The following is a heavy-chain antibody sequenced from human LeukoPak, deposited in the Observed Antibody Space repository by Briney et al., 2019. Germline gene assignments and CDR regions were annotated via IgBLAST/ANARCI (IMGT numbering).Heavy chain of an antibody. Sequence: GGSLRLSCAASGFTFGDYGMNWVRQATGKGLEWVSLISGDGGSKYYAESMKGRFTISRDNSKNSLYLKMDSLRIEDTALYYCVRGNFYSWGQGTLVTVSS. V-gene: IGHV3-43*02. J-gene: IGHJ4*02. CDR1: GFTFGDYG. CDR3: VRGNFYS. D-gene: IGHD3-3*01. CDR2: ISGDGGSK.